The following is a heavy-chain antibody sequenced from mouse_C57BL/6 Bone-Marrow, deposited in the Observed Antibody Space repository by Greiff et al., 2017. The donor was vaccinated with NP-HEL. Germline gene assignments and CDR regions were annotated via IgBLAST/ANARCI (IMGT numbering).Heavy chain of an antibody. Sequence: VKVVESGAELVKPGASVKVSCKASGYTFTSYWMHWVKQRPGQGLEWIGRIHPSDSDTNYNQKFKGKATLTVDKSSSTAYMQLSSLTSEDSAVYYCAYYYGSSYDYAMDYWGQGTSVTVSS. CDR1: GYTFTSYW. V-gene: IGHV1-74*01. CDR2: IHPSDSDT. D-gene: IGHD1-1*01. J-gene: IGHJ4*01. CDR3: AYYYGSSYDYAMDY.